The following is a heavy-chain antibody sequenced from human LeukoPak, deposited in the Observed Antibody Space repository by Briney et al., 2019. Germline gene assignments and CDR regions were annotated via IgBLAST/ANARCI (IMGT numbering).Heavy chain of an antibody. D-gene: IGHD3-22*01. Sequence: SQTLSLTCTVSGGSISSGDYHWSWIRQPPGKGLEWIGYIYYSGSTYYNPSLKSRVTISVDTSKNQFSLKLSSVTAADTAVYYCARRKYYYDSSGEGNWFDPWGQGTLVTVSS. CDR1: GGSISSGDYH. J-gene: IGHJ5*02. CDR3: ARRKYYYDSSGEGNWFDP. V-gene: IGHV4-30-4*01. CDR2: IYYSGST.